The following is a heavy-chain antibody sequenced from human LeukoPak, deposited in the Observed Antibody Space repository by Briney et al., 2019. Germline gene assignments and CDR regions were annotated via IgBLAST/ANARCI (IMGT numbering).Heavy chain of an antibody. V-gene: IGHV3-7*01. CDR3: ARGYGLDY. CDR1: GFTFSSYN. J-gene: IGHJ4*02. D-gene: IGHD3-10*01. CDR2: IKQDGSEK. Sequence: QPGGSLRLSCAASGFTFSSYNMNWVRQAPGKGLEWVANIKQDGSEKYYVDSVKGRFTISRDNAKNSLYLQMNSLRAEDTAVYYCARGYGLDYWGQGTLVTVSS.